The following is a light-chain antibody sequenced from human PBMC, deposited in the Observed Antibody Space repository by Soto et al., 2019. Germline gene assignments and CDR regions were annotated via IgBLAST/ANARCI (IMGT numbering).Light chain of an antibody. CDR2: GAS. V-gene: IGKV3-15*01. CDR1: QSVSSSY. Sequence: EIVLTQSPGTLSLSPGERAPLSCRASQSVSSSYLAWYQQKPGQAPRLLIYGASTRATGIPGRFSGSGSGTDFTLTISSLQSEDFAVYYCQQYIDWPPYTFGQGTKVDIK. CDR3: QQYIDWPPYT. J-gene: IGKJ2*01.